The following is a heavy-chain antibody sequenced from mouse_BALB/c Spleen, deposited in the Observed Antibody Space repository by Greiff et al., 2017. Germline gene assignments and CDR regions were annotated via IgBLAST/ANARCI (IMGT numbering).Heavy chain of an antibody. CDR1: GFTFSSYA. CDR3: ARGLYYYGSSHYYAMDY. D-gene: IGHD1-1*01. J-gene: IGHJ4*01. CDR2: ISSGGST. Sequence: EVKLMESGGGLVKPGGSLKLSCAASGFTFSSYAMSWVRQTPEKRLEWVASISSGGSTYYPDSVKGRFTTSRDNARNILYLQMSSLRSEDTAMYYCARGLYYYGSSHYYAMDYWGQGTSVTVSS. V-gene: IGHV5-6-5*01.